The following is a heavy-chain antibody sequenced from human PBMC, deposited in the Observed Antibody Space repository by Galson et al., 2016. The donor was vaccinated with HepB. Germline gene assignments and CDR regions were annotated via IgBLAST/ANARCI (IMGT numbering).Heavy chain of an antibody. CDR2: THHSGLT. V-gene: IGHV4-34*01. CDR3: ASNKGLGNYLDS. J-gene: IGHJ4*02. D-gene: IGHD3-16*02. CDR1: GFTFSTYD. Sequence: LRLSCAASGFTFSTYDMNWVRQAPGKGLEWIGETHHSGLTNYNPSLKNRATISVDKSTNHFSLTLRSVTAADTALYYCASNKGLGNYLDSWGQGTLVTVSS.